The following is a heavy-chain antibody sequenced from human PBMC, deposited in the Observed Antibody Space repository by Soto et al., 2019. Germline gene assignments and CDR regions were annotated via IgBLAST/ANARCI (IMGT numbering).Heavy chain of an antibody. J-gene: IGHJ5*02. D-gene: IGHD5-18*01. CDR3: AHRTIGIQLWPNWFDP. CDR1: GFSLSTSGVG. Sequence: SGPTLVNPTQTLTLTCTFSGFSLSTSGVGVGWIRQPPGKALEWLALIYWNDDKRYSPSLKSRRTITKDTSKNQVVLTMTNMDPVDTPTYSCAHRTIGIQLWPNWFDPWGQGTLVSVSS. CDR2: IYWNDDK. V-gene: IGHV2-5*01.